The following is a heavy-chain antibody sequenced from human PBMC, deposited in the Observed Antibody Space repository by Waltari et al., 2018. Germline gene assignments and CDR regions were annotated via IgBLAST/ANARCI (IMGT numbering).Heavy chain of an antibody. CDR2: IYHSGST. D-gene: IGHD3-16*02. V-gene: IGHV4-38-2*01. CDR3: ARVDYIWGSYRYTEYFQH. J-gene: IGHJ1*01. CDR1: GYSISSGYY. Sequence: QVQLQESGPGLVKPSETLSLTCAVSGYSISSGYYWGWIRQPPGKGLEWIGSIYHSGSTNYNPSLKSRVTISVDTSKNQFSLKLSSVTAADTAVYYCARVDYIWGSYRYTEYFQHWGQGTLVTVSS.